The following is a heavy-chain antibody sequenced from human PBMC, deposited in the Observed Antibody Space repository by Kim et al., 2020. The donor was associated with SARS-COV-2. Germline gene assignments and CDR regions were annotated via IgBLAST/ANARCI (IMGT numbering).Heavy chain of an antibody. Sequence: DSVKGRFTISRDNAKNSLYLQMNSLRAEDTAVYYCARESPPITIFGVVDYWGQGSLVTVSS. V-gene: IGHV3-21*01. D-gene: IGHD3-3*01. CDR3: ARESPPITIFGVVDY. J-gene: IGHJ4*02.